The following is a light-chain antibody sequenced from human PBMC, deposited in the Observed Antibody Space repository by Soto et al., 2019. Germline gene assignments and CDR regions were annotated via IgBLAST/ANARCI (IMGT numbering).Light chain of an antibody. J-gene: IGLJ2*01. V-gene: IGLV1-47*01. Sequence: QSVLTQPPSASGTPGQRVTISCSNIGSNFVYWYQQLPGTAPKLLIYRNNQRPSAVPDRFSASKSGTSASLAISGLRSEDEADYYCAAWDDSLSGDVLFGGGTKLTVL. CDR3: AAWDDSLSGDVL. CDR1: NIGSNF. CDR2: RNN.